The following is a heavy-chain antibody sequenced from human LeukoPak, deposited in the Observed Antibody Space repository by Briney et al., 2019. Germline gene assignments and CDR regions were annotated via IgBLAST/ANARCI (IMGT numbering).Heavy chain of an antibody. CDR2: ISGSGGST. CDR1: GFSFSNYW. Sequence: GGSLRLSCAASGFSFSNYWMTWLRQAPGKGLEWVSAISGSGGSTYYADSVKGRFTISRDNSKNTLYLQMNSLRAEDTAVYYCAKEVWGSSSEFWPVFDYWGQGTLVTVSS. J-gene: IGHJ4*02. D-gene: IGHD6-6*01. CDR3: AKEVWGSSSEFWPVFDY. V-gene: IGHV3-23*01.